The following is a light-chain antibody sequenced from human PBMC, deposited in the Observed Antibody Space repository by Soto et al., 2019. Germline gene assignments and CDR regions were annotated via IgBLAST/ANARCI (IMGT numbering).Light chain of an antibody. J-gene: IGKJ3*01. V-gene: IGKV3-20*01. CDR3: QQYGSSPFT. CDR2: GAS. Sequence: EFVLTQSPGTLSLSPGERATLSCRASQSVSSSYLAWYQQKPGQAPRLLIYGASSRATGIPDRFSGSGSGTAFTLTISRLEPEDVAVYYCQQYGSSPFTFGPGTKVDIK. CDR1: QSVSSSY.